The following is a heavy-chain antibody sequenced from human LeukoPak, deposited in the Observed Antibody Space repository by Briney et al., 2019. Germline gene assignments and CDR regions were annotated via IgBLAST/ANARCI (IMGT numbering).Heavy chain of an antibody. CDR1: GFSFSSYA. V-gene: IGHV3-30-3*01. CDR3: ARDMIILQS. CDR2: ISYAGSNE. D-gene: IGHD3-16*01. Sequence: PGGSLRLSCAASGFSFSSYAMYWVRQAPGKGLEWSTLISYAGSNEYYADSVKGRFTISRDNAKKSLYLQMNSLRAEDTAVYFCARDMIILQSWGQGTLVTVSS. J-gene: IGHJ5*02.